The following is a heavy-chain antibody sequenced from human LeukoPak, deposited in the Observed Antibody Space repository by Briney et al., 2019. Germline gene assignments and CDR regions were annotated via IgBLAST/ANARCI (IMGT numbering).Heavy chain of an antibody. J-gene: IGHJ4*02. V-gene: IGHV3-23*01. D-gene: IGHD6-13*01. Sequence: QSGGSLRLSCAASGFTFSSYAMSWVRQAPGKGLQWVSGICGSGDSTYYADSVKGRFTSSRDNSKNTLYLQMNSLRAEDTAVYYCARHNSSSCFGPVDHWGQGTLVTVSS. CDR3: ARHNSSSCFGPVDH. CDR2: ICGSGDST. CDR1: GFTFSSYA.